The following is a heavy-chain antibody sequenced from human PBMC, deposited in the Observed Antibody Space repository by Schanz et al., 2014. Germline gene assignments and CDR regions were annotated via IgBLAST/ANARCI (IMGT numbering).Heavy chain of an antibody. CDR2: IKYDGSVK. CDR1: GFTFSDYS. Sequence: EVQLVESGGGWVQPGGSLRLSCAASGFTFSDYSMNWVRQAPGRGPVWVANIKYDGSVKDYVDSVQGRFTISRDNAKRSLYLQMNSLRVEDAAVCFCVSQTGNPDYWGQGTLVTVSS. J-gene: IGHJ4*02. CDR3: VSQTGNPDY. V-gene: IGHV3-7*02.